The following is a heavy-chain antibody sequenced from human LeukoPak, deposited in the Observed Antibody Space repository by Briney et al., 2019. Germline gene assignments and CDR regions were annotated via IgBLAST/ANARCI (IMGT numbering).Heavy chain of an antibody. CDR1: GGSFSGYY. CDR2: INHNGST. CDR3: ARVLIDTAKYFDY. Sequence: KPSETLSLTCAVYGGSFSGYYWSWIRQPPGKGLEWIGEINHNGSTNYNPSLKSRVTISVDTSKNQFSLKLSSVTAADTAVYYCARVLIDTAKYFDYWGQGTLVTVSS. V-gene: IGHV4-34*01. D-gene: IGHD2-2*02. J-gene: IGHJ4*02.